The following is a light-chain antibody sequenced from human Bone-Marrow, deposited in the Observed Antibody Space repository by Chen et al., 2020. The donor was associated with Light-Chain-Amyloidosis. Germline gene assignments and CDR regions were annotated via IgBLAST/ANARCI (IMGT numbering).Light chain of an antibody. Sequence: EIVLTQSPGTLSLSPGEGANLSCRASQTISSNYLTWYQQKFGQAPRLLIYGSSSRATGIPARFTGSGSGTDFTLTINRLEPEDFATYYCQQYGTSPLTFGGGTKVEIK. CDR2: GSS. V-gene: IGKV3-20*01. CDR3: QQYGTSPLT. J-gene: IGKJ4*01. CDR1: QTISSNY.